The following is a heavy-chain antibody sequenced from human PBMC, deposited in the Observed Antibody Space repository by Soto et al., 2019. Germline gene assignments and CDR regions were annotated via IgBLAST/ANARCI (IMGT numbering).Heavy chain of an antibody. J-gene: IGHJ6*02. V-gene: IGHV4-39*07. Sequence: SETLSLTCTVSGGSISGSDYYWGWIRQPPGKGLEWIGNIYYTGISYYYPSLKSRVAISVDTSKNQFSLKLNSVTAADTAVYYCARDLWGYCGTDCYPLDVWGQGTTVTVSS. CDR2: IYYTGIS. CDR1: GGSISGSDYY. D-gene: IGHD2-21*02. CDR3: ARDLWGYCGTDCYPLDV.